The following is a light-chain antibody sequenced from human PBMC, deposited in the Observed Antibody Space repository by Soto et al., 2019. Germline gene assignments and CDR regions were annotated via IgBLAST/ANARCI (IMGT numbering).Light chain of an antibody. V-gene: IGLV2-14*01. CDR2: EVS. CDR1: SSDVGGYNY. CDR3: SSYTSSVYV. Sequence: QSVLTQPASVSGSPGQSITISCTGTSSDVGGYNYVSWYQQHSGKAPKLMMYEVSNRPSGVSNRFSGSKSGNTASLTISGLQAEDEADYYCSSYTSSVYVFGTGTKLTV. J-gene: IGLJ1*01.